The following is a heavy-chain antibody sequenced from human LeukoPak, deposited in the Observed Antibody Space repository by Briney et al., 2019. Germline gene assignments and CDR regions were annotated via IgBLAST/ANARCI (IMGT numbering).Heavy chain of an antibody. CDR1: GYTFTTYY. D-gene: IGHD1-26*01. J-gene: IGHJ5*02. CDR3: AADSGSYSVGLDNWFDP. V-gene: IGHV1-46*01. CDR2: INPRGDST. Sequence: ASVKVSCKASGYTFTTYYMHWVRQAPGQGLEWMGVINPRGDSTTYAQKFQGRLTMTRDSSTSTIYMELSSLRYDDTAVYYCAADSGSYSVGLDNWFDPWGQGTLVTVSS.